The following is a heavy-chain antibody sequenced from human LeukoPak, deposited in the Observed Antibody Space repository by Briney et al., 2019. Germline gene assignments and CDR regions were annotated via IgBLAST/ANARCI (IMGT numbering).Heavy chain of an antibody. CDR1: GGSVSSGSYY. J-gene: IGHJ5*02. V-gene: IGHV4-61*01. CDR3: ARNRHYCSGGSCSSNWFDP. Sequence: SETLSLTCTVSGGSVSSGSYYWSWIRQPPGKGLEWIGYIYYSGSTNYNPSLKSRVTISVDTSKNQFSPKLSSVTAADTAVYYCARNRHYCSGGSCSSNWFDPWGQGTLVTVSS. CDR2: IYYSGST. D-gene: IGHD2-15*01.